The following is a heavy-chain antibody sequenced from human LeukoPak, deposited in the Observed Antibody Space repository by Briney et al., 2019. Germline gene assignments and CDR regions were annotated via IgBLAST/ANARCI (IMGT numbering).Heavy chain of an antibody. V-gene: IGHV3-20*04. CDR1: GFTFDDYG. D-gene: IGHD3-22*01. CDR2: TNWNGGST. CDR3: ARGTEVYYDSSSYYSY. J-gene: IGHJ4*02. Sequence: PGGSLRLSCVASGFTFDDYGMGWVRQVPGKGLEWVSGTNWNGGSTGCADSVKGRFTISRDNAKNSLYLQMNSLRAEDTALYYCARGTEVYYDSSSYYSYWGQGTPVTVSS.